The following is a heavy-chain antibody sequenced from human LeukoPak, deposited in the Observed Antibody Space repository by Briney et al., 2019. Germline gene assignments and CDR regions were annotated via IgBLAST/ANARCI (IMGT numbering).Heavy chain of an antibody. CDR2: FHNSVTS. V-gene: IGHV4-59*01. CDR1: DDSISDYY. D-gene: IGHD3-16*01. Sequence: SETLSLTCTVSDDSISDYYRGWIRQPPGKGLEWIGYFHNSVTSTYNPSLKSRVTISADTSKNQFSLKLNSLTTADTAVYYCTRGAGWLIDYWGQGILVTVSS. J-gene: IGHJ4*02. CDR3: TRGAGWLIDY.